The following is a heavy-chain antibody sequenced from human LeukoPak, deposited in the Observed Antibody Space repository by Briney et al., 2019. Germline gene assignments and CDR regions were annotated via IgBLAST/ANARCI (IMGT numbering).Heavy chain of an antibody. Sequence: GGSLRLSCAASGFTFSSYSMNWVRQAPGKGLVWVSGINSAGSSTTYAGSVKGRFTISRDNAKNTLYLQMNSLRAEDTAVYYCARDRASHFDYWGQGTLVTVSS. CDR2: INSAGSST. D-gene: IGHD2-2*01. J-gene: IGHJ4*02. CDR3: ARDRASHFDY. CDR1: GFTFSSYS. V-gene: IGHV3-74*01.